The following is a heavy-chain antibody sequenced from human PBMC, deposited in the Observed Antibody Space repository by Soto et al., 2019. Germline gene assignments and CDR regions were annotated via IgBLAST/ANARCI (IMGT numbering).Heavy chain of an antibody. V-gene: IGHV3-30-3*01. Sequence: GSLRLSCAASGFTFSSYAMHWVRQAPGKGLEWVAVISYDGSNKYYADSVKGRFTISRDNSKNTLYLQMNSLRAEDTAVYYCASSRGPGIYWGQGTLVTVSS. CDR1: GFTFSSYA. D-gene: IGHD3-10*01. CDR3: ASSRGPGIY. CDR2: ISYDGSNK. J-gene: IGHJ4*02.